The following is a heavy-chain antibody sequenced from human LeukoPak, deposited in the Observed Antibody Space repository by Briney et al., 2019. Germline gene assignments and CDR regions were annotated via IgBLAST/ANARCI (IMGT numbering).Heavy chain of an antibody. Sequence: GGSLRLSCAASGFTFSDYYMSWIRQAPGKGLEWVANTKQDGSEKYYVDSVKGRFTISRDNAKNSLYLQMNSLRAEDTAVYYCARPQGQLVQDAFDIWGQGTMVTVSS. J-gene: IGHJ3*02. CDR1: GFTFSDYY. CDR3: ARPQGQLVQDAFDI. V-gene: IGHV3-7*01. CDR2: TKQDGSEK. D-gene: IGHD6-13*01.